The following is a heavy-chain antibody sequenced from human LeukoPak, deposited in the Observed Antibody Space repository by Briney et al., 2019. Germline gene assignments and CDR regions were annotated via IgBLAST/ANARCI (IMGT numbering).Heavy chain of an antibody. Sequence: SETLSLTCAVYGGSFSGYYWSWIRQPPGKGLEWIGEINHSGSTNYNPSLKSRVTISVDTSKNQFSLKLSSVTAADTAVYYCVRLWFRGDIDYWGQGTLVTVSS. J-gene: IGHJ4*02. CDR2: INHSGST. D-gene: IGHD3-10*01. V-gene: IGHV4-34*01. CDR3: VRLWFRGDIDY. CDR1: GGSFSGYY.